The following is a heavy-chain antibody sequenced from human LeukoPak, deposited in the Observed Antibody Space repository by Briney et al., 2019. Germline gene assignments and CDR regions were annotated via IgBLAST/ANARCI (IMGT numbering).Heavy chain of an antibody. V-gene: IGHV3-21*01. D-gene: IGHD5-12*01. Sequence: GGSLRLSCAASGFTFSSYNMNWVRQAPGKGLEWVSSISSSSSYIYYADSVKGRFTISRDNAKNSLYLQMNSLRAEDTSVYYCARGPSGYHNTGGQGTLVTVSS. CDR1: GFTFSSYN. J-gene: IGHJ4*02. CDR2: ISSSSSYI. CDR3: ARGPSGYHNT.